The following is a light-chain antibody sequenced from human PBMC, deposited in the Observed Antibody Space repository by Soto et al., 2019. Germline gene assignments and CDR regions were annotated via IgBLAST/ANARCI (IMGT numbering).Light chain of an antibody. CDR3: QQRSNWPFT. CDR1: QSVSSY. J-gene: IGKJ4*01. V-gene: IGKV3-11*01. CDR2: DAS. Sequence: EIVLTQSPATLSLSPGERATLSCRASQSVSSYLAWYQQTPGQAPMLLTYDASNLAAGIPARLSGSGSGTDFNLTISSLEPVDFPVDYWQQRSNWPFTFGGGTKVEIK.